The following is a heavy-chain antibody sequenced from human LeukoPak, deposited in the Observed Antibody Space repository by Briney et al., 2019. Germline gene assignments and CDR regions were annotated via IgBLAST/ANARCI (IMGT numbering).Heavy chain of an antibody. J-gene: IGHJ4*02. D-gene: IGHD3-10*01. CDR3: AKGSPESYGSGHFGYYFDY. Sequence: GGSLRLSCAASGFTFSSYGMHWVRQAPGKGLEWVAFIRYDGSNKYYADSVKGRFTISRDNSKNTLYLQMNSLRAEDTALYYCAKGSPESYGSGHFGYYFDYWGQGTLVTVSS. CDR2: IRYDGSNK. CDR1: GFTFSSYG. V-gene: IGHV3-30*02.